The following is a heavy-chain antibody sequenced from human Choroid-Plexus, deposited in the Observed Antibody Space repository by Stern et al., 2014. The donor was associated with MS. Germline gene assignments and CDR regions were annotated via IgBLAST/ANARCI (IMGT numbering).Heavy chain of an antibody. CDR3: AKDRQYLTYFFDH. CDR2: VSYYGSNK. Sequence: VQLVQSGGGVVQPGRPLRLSCVASGFSLGSCAMHWVRQAPGPGLEWVAGVSYYGSNKDYADSVKGRFTISRDNSQNTLYMQMSSLRPEDTAVYYCAKDRQYLTYFFDHWGQGSLVTVSS. CDR1: GFSLGSCA. D-gene: IGHD2/OR15-2a*01. V-gene: IGHV3-30*18. J-gene: IGHJ5*02.